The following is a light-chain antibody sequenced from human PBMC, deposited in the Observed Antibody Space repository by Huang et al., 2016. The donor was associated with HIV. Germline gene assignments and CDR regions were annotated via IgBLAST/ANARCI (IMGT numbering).Light chain of an antibody. CDR2: LAS. CDR3: MQALQTPRT. J-gene: IGKJ4*02. CDR1: QSLLHSTGYTY. V-gene: IGKV2-28*01. Sequence: DIVMTQSPLSLPVTPGEPASISCRSSQSLLHSTGYTYLDWYLQKPGQSPQLLIYLASTRASGVPGRFSGSGSTTNFTLKISRVEAEDVGLFYCMQALQTPRTFGRGTKVEIK.